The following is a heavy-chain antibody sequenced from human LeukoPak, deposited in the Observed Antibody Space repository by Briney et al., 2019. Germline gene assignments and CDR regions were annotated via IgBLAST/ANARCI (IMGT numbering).Heavy chain of an antibody. D-gene: IGHD6-13*01. J-gene: IGHJ4*02. CDR2: IRYDGSNK. CDR1: GFTFSSYG. V-gene: IGHV3-30*02. CDR3: AKDQRGIAAAFDY. Sequence: GGSLRLSCAASGFTFSSYGMHWVRQAPGKVLEWVTFIRYDGSNKYYSDSVKGRFTISRDNSKNTLYLQMNRLRAEDTAVYYCAKDQRGIAAAFDYWGQGTLVTVSS.